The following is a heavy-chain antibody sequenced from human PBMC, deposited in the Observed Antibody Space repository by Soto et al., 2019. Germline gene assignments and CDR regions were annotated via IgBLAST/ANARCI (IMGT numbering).Heavy chain of an antibody. CDR1: GFTFSNNW. CDR2: INSDGSST. CDR3: ARAPRDIWELPGY. Sequence: EVQLVESGGGLVQPGGSLRLSCAASGFTFSNNWMHWVRQAPGKGLVWVSRINSDGSSTSYADSVKGRFTISRDNAKNTLYLQINSLRAEDTAVFYCARAPRDIWELPGYWGQGTLVTVSS. V-gene: IGHV3-74*01. D-gene: IGHD1-26*01. J-gene: IGHJ4*02.